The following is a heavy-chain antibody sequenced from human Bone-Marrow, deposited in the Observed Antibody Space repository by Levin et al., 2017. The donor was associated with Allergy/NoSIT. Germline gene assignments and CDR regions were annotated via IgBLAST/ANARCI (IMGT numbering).Heavy chain of an antibody. CDR3: ARDGTPRSWDY. CDR1: GGSISRSPYY. D-gene: IGHD1-14*01. Sequence: SETLSLTCTVSGGSISRSPYYWVWIRQPPGKGLEWIGSIYYIGNTYYNSSLKSRATISVDTSKNLFSLKLSSVTAAETAVYYCARDGTPRSWDYWGQGTLVTVSS. CDR2: IYYIGNT. V-gene: IGHV4-39*07. J-gene: IGHJ4*01.